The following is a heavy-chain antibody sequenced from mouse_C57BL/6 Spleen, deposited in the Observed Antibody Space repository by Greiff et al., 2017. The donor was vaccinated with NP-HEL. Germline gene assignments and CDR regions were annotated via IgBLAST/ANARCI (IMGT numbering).Heavy chain of an antibody. CDR2: IYPRDGST. V-gene: IGHV1-85*01. Sequence: VQLQQSGPELVKPGASVKLSCKASGYTFTSYDINWVKQRTGQGSEWLGWIYPRDGSTKYNEKIKGKATLSVDTSSSTADMELHSLTSENSAVYCCARGHYGRDWYFDVWGTGTTVTVSS. J-gene: IGHJ1*03. D-gene: IGHD1-1*01. CDR3: ARGHYGRDWYFDV. CDR1: GYTFTSYD.